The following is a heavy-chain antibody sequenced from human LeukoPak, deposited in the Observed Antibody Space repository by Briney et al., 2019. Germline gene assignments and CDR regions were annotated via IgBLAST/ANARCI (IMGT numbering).Heavy chain of an antibody. CDR3: ARPPRYSSSWSYFDY. J-gene: IGHJ4*02. D-gene: IGHD6-13*01. CDR2: ISAYGVST. V-gene: IGHV1-18*01. CDR1: GYGFSTYG. Sequence: GASVKVSCKASGYGFSTYGITWVRQAPGQGLEWMGWISAYGVSTDYAQKFQDRVTMTADTSTSTAYMELRSLRSDDTAVYYCARPPRYSSSWSYFDYWGQGTLVTVSS.